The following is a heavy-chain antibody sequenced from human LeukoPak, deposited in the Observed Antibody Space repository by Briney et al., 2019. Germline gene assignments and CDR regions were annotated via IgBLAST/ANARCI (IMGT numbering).Heavy chain of an antibody. CDR2: IYYSGST. CDR3: ARGTYYYDSSGYYGAFDI. J-gene: IGHJ3*02. Sequence: SETLSLTGTVSGGSISSYYWSWIRQPPGKGLEWIGYIYYSGSTNYNPSLKSRVTISVDTSKNQFSLKLSSVTAADTAVYYCARGTYYYDSSGYYGAFDIWGQGTMVTVSS. D-gene: IGHD3-22*01. V-gene: IGHV4-59*01. CDR1: GGSISSYY.